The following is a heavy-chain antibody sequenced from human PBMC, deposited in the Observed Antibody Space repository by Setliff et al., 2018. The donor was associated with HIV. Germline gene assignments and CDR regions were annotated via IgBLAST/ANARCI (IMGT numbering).Heavy chain of an antibody. CDR2: AIPMLGIA. CDR3: ARSSYYDVNSPFDY. CDR1: GGTFGSYV. V-gene: IGHV1-69*10. D-gene: IGHD3-16*01. J-gene: IGHJ4*02. Sequence: SVKVSCKASGGTFGSYVINWVRQAPGQGLEWMGGAIPMLGIANHVHKFQGRVTITADKSTSTAYMELNSLRSEDTAVYYCARSSYYDVNSPFDYWGQGTRVT.